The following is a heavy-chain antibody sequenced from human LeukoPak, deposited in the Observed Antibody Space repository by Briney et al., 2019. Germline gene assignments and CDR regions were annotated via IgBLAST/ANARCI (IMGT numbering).Heavy chain of an antibody. Sequence: PGGSLRLSCAASGFTFDDYAMHWVRQAPGKGLEWVSLISGDGDTTYYVDSVRGRFTISRDNSKNSLYLQMNSLRIEDTALYYCARDIVRFGRGQNYYYYGLDVWGQGTTVTVSS. CDR3: ARDIVRFGRGQNYYYYGLDV. D-gene: IGHD3-10*01. CDR2: ISGDGDTT. J-gene: IGHJ6*02. CDR1: GFTFDDYA. V-gene: IGHV3-43*02.